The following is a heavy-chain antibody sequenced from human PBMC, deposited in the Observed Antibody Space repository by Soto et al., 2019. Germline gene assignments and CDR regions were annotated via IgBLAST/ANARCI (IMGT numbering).Heavy chain of an antibody. J-gene: IGHJ5*02. CDR1: GYTFTSYD. CDR3: ARGRSAAGTGWFDP. Sequence: QVQLVQSGAEVKKPGASVKVSCKASGYTFTSYDINWVRQATGQGLEWMGGMNPNSGNTGYAQKFKGRVTMTRSTAISTAYRELRSLRAEDTAVYYCARGRSAAGTGWFDPWGQGTLVTVSS. V-gene: IGHV1-8*01. CDR2: MNPNSGNT. D-gene: IGHD6-13*01.